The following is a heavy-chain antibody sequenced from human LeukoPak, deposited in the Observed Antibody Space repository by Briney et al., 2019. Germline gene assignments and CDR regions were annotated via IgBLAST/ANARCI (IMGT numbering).Heavy chain of an antibody. Sequence: GSLRLSCAASGFTFSSYWMSWVRQAPGKGLEWVANIKQDGSEKYYVDSVKGRFTISRDNAKNSLYLQMNSLRAEDTAVYYCARRAKGAGPDYYYYYMDVWGKGTTVTVSS. CDR2: IKQDGSEK. V-gene: IGHV3-7*01. CDR3: ARRAKGAGPDYYYYYMDV. CDR1: GFTFSSYW. D-gene: IGHD1-26*01. J-gene: IGHJ6*03.